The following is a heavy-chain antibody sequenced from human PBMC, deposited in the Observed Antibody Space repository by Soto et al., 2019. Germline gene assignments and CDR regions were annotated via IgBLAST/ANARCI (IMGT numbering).Heavy chain of an antibody. V-gene: IGHV4-59*08. J-gene: IGHJ4*02. D-gene: IGHD2-2*01. Sequence: SETLSLTCSVSGGSIISYYWSWIRQTPGKGLEWIGYIYYSGSTNYNPSLKSRVTISVDTSKNQFSLKLSSVTAADTAVYYCARHRGYCSSTSCYALDYWGPGTLVTVSS. CDR2: IYYSGST. CDR1: GGSIISYY. CDR3: ARHRGYCSSTSCYALDY.